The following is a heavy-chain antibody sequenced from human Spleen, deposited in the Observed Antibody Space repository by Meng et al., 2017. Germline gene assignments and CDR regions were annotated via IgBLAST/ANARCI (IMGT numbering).Heavy chain of an antibody. J-gene: IGHJ4*02. CDR1: GGSVSSGSYY. CDR2: IYYSGST. D-gene: IGHD4-11*01. CDR3: ARGPTTMAHDFDY. V-gene: IGHV4-61*03. Sequence: VQLQESGPGLVRPSETLSLTCTVSGGSVSSGSYYWSWIRQPPGKGLEWIGYIYYSGSTNYNPSLKSRVTISVDTSQNNLSLKLSSVTAADSAVYYCARGPTTMAHDFDYWGQGTLVTVSS.